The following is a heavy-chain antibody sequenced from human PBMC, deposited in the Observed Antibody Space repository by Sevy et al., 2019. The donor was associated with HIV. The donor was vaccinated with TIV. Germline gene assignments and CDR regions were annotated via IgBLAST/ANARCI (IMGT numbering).Heavy chain of an antibody. CDR1: GFTFSGSW. CDR3: ARDFAEFDY. J-gene: IGHJ4*02. CDR2: IKQDGSEK. V-gene: IGHV3-7*01. Sequence: GGSLRLSCVASGFTFSGSWMTWVHQAPGKGLEWVANIKQDGSEKYYVDSVKGRFTISRDNAKNSLYLQMNSLKGEDTAVYYCARDFAEFDYWGQRTLVTVSS.